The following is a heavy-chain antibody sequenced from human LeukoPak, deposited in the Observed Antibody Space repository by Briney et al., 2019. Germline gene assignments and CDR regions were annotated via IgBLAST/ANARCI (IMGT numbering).Heavy chain of an antibody. CDR2: INPNSGGT. CDR3: ASNGRFVDTAMANFDY. Sequence: ASVKVSCKASGYTFTGYYMHWVRQAPGQGLEWMGWINPNSGGTNYAQKFQGRVTMTRDTSISTAYTELSRLRSDDTAVYYCASNGRFVDTAMANFDYWGQGTLVTVSS. V-gene: IGHV1-2*02. CDR1: GYTFTGYY. D-gene: IGHD5-18*01. J-gene: IGHJ4*02.